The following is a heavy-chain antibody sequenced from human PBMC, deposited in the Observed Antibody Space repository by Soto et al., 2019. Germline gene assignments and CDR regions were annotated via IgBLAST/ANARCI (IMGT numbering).Heavy chain of an antibody. CDR3: AIATMVRGVMNYYGMDV. CDR2: LIPILGIA. J-gene: IGHJ6*02. CDR1: GGTFSSYT. D-gene: IGHD3-10*01. V-gene: IGHV1-69*02. Sequence: ASVKVSCKASGGTFSSYTISWVRQAPGQGLEWMGRLIPILGIANYAQKFQGRVTITADKSTSTAYMELSSLRSEDTAVYYCAIATMVRGVMNYYGMDVWGQGTTVTVSS.